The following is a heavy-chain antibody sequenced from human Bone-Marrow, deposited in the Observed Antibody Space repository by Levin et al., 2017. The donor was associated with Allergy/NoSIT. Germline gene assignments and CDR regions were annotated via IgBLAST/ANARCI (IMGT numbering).Heavy chain of an antibody. J-gene: IGHJ1*01. Sequence: NPSETLSLTCTVSGGSVSSYYWSWIRQSPGKGLEWIGYFYFSGSSKYNPSLRGRVAISGDTSKNQFSLKLSSVTAADTAIYYCAKVEDEGWELQRGRFKHWGKGTLVTVSS. V-gene: IGHV4-59*02. CDR3: AKVEDEGWELQRGRFKH. D-gene: IGHD1-1*01. CDR2: FYFSGSS. CDR1: GGSVSSYY.